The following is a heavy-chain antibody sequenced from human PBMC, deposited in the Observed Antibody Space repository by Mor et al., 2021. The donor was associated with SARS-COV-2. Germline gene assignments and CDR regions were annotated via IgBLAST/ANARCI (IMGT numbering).Heavy chain of an antibody. D-gene: IGHD6-19*01. CDR3: ARDSVAVAGSHVFDY. V-gene: IGHV1-69*04. Sequence: YGISWVRQAPGQGLEWMGRIIPILGIANYAQKFQGRVTITADKSTSTAYMELSSLRSEDTAVYYCARDSVAVAGSHVFDYWG. CDR1: YG. CDR2: IIPILGIA. J-gene: IGHJ4*01.